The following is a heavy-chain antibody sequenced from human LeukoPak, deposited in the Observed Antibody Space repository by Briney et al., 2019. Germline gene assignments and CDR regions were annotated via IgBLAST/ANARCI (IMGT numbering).Heavy chain of an antibody. CDR2: INHSGST. V-gene: IGHV4-34*01. J-gene: IGHJ3*02. CDR1: GGSFSGYY. CDR3: ARSQGAFDI. Sequence: SETLSLTCAVYGGSFSGYYWSWIRQPPGKGLEWIGEINHSGSTNYNPSLKSRVTISVDTSKNQFSLKLSSVTAADMAVYYCARSQGAFDIWGQGTMVTVSS.